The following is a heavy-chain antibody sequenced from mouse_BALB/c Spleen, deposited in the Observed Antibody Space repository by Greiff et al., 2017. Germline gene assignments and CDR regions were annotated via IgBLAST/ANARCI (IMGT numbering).Heavy chain of an antibody. CDR2: ISSGGGST. CDR3: ARHLLDYFDY. J-gene: IGHJ2*01. D-gene: IGHD2-1*01. Sequence: EVHLVESGGGLVKPGGSLKLSCAASGFAFSSYDMSWVRQTPEKRLEWVAYISSGGGSTYYPDTVKGRFTISRDNAKNTLYLQMSSLKSEDTAMYYCARHLLDYFDYWGQGTTLTVSS. V-gene: IGHV5-12-1*01. CDR1: GFAFSSYD.